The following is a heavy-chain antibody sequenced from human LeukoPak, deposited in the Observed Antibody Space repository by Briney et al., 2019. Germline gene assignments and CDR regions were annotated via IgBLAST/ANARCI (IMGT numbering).Heavy chain of an antibody. V-gene: IGHV3-30*03. Sequence: GGSLRLSCAACGFTFSSYSMNWVRQAPGKGLEWVAVISYDGSDKFYADSVKGRFTISRDSSKNTLYLQMNSLRPEDTAVYYCARARPSMWIDYWGQGTLVTVSS. D-gene: IGHD5-12*01. CDR3: ARARPSMWIDY. J-gene: IGHJ4*02. CDR2: ISYDGSDK. CDR1: GFTFSSYS.